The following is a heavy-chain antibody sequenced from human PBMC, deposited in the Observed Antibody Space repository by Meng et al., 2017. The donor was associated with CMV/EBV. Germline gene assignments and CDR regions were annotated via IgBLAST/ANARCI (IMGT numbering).Heavy chain of an antibody. Sequence: SETLSLTCTVSGGSISSGDYYWSWIRQPPGKGLEWIGYIYYSGSTYYNPSLKSRVTISVDTSKNQFSLKLSSVTAADTAVYYCARRGYGGNGFDYWGQGTLVTVSS. CDR2: IYYSGST. CDR3: ARRGYGGNGFDY. CDR1: GGSISSGDYY. V-gene: IGHV4-30-4*08. D-gene: IGHD4/OR15-4a*01. J-gene: IGHJ4*02.